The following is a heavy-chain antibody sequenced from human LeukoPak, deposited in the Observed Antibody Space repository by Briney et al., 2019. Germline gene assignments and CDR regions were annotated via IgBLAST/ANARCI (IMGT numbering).Heavy chain of an antibody. D-gene: IGHD3-22*01. V-gene: IGHV3-74*01. CDR1: GFTFSSYW. CDR3: AKDRGYYDSSGYYHFDY. CDR2: INTNGSPT. J-gene: IGHJ4*02. Sequence: PGGSLRLSCAASGFTFSSYWMHWVRQAPGKGLVWVARINTNGSPTQYADSVKGRFTISRDNAKTTLYLQMNSLRDEDTAVYYCAKDRGYYDSSGYYHFDYWGQGTLVTVSS.